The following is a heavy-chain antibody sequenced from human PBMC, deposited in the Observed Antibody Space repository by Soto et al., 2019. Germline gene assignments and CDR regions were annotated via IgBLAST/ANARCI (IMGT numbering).Heavy chain of an antibody. J-gene: IGHJ4*02. CDR2: MYVSGTT. Sequence: QVQLQESGPGLVKPSETLSLICTVSGASISSYYWSWIRQPAGKGLEWIGRMYVSGTTNYNPSLKSRVTMSMDPSKNQVSLKLKSVTAADTAVYYCARELRYSYDDRQRQFWGQGTLVTVSS. D-gene: IGHD5-18*01. V-gene: IGHV4-4*07. CDR1: GASISSYY. CDR3: ARELRYSYDDRQRQF.